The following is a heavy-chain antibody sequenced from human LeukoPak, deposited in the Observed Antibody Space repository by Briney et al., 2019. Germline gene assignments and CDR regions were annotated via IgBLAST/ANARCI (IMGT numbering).Heavy chain of an antibody. Sequence: GGSLRLSCAASGFTFSSYWMSWVRQAPGKGLEWVANIKEDGSEKYYVDSVKGRFTLSGDNAKTSLYLQMNSLRAEDTAVYYCARGDYYGSGTYYNSPRRGWFDPWGQGTLVTVSS. CDR2: IKEDGSEK. D-gene: IGHD3-10*01. CDR1: GFTFSSYW. V-gene: IGHV3-7*01. J-gene: IGHJ5*02. CDR3: ARGDYYGSGTYYNSPRRGWFDP.